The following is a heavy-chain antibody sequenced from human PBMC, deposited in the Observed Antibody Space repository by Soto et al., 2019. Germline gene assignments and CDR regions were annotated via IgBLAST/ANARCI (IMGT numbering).Heavy chain of an antibody. D-gene: IGHD6-13*01. V-gene: IGHV3-23*01. J-gene: IGHJ4*02. CDR1: GFSVSDYA. CDR3: AKRSPYSSGWYSPIFDY. CDR2: ISESGGST. Sequence: PGWSLRRSCAASGFSVSDYAMSWVGQAPGKGLEWVSVISESGGSTHYADSVRGRFTVSRDNSKNSLSLRMNSLRDEDTAVYFCAKRSPYSSGWYSPIFDYWGQGALVTVAS.